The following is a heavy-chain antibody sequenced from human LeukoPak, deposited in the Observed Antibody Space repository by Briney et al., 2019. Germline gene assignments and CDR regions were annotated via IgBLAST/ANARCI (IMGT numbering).Heavy chain of an antibody. D-gene: IGHD6-13*01. CDR3: ARDWVSLFDP. J-gene: IGHJ5*02. V-gene: IGHV1-2*02. CDR1: GYTFTGYY. CDR2: INPNSGGT. Sequence: ASVKVSCKASGYTFTGYYIHWVRRAPGQGLEWMGWINPNSGGTNYAQKFQGRVTMTRDTSISTAYMELSRLRSDDTAVYYCARDWVSLFDPWGQGTLVTVSS.